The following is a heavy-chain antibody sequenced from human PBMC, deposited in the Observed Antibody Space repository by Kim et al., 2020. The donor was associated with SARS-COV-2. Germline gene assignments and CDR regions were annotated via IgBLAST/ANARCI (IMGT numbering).Heavy chain of an antibody. CDR1: GGSFSGYY. CDR2: INHSGST. D-gene: IGHD3-22*01. V-gene: IGHV4-34*01. CDR3: ARGETTYYYDSSGYYSNDAFDI. J-gene: IGHJ3*02. Sequence: SETLSLTCAVYGGSFSGYYWSWIHQPPGKGLEWIGEINHSGSTNYNPSLKSRVTISVDTSKNQFSLKLSSVTAADTAVYYCARGETTYYYDSSGYYSNDAFDIWGQGTMVTISS.